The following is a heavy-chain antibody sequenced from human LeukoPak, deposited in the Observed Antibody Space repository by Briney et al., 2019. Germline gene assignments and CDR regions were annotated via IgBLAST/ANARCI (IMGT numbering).Heavy chain of an antibody. Sequence: GGSLRLSCAVSEFTFSQFAMPWVRQAPGKGLEWVAVVSSHGNDGYYADSVKGRFTISRDNSKNTLYLQIDSLRAEDTAIYYCTRDAHNFNDFDYWGQGTLVTVSS. D-gene: IGHD5-24*01. V-gene: IGHV3-30*01. J-gene: IGHJ4*02. CDR1: EFTFSQFA. CDR2: VSSHGNDG. CDR3: TRDAHNFNDFDY.